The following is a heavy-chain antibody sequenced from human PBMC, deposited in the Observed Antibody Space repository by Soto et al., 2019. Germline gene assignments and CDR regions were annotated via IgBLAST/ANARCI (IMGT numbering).Heavy chain of an antibody. D-gene: IGHD3-10*01. CDR1: GFTFSNYG. J-gene: IGHJ4*02. CDR2: IWYDGSNK. V-gene: IGHV3-33*01. Sequence: QVQLVESGGGVVQPGRSLRLSCAASGFTFSNYGMHWVRQAPGRGLEWVTIIWYDGSNKFYADSVKGRFTVSRDNSKNTLYLQMNSLRAEDTAVYYCARDSSGSYHYFDYWGQGTLVTVSS. CDR3: ARDSSGSYHYFDY.